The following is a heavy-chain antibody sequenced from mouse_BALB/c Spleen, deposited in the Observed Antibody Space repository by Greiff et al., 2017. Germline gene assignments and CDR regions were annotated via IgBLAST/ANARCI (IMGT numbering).Heavy chain of an antibody. CDR2: IDPSDSET. D-gene: IGHD2-1*01. Sequence: QVQLQQSGPELVKPGASVKVSCKASGYTFTSYWMNWVKQRPGRGLEWIGRIDPSDSETHYNQKFKDKATLTVDKSSSTAYIQLSSLTSEDSAVYYCARWVYYGNLYAMDYWGQGTSVTVSS. CDR3: ARWVYYGNLYAMDY. CDR1: GYTFTSYW. J-gene: IGHJ4*01. V-gene: IGHV1-74*01.